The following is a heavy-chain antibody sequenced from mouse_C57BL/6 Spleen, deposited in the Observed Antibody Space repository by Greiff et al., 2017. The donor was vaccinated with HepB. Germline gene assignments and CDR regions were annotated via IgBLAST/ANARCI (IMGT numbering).Heavy chain of an antibody. CDR1: GYTFTSYW. D-gene: IGHD2-2*01. CDR3: ARGGIYYGYDPFAY. CDR2: IHPNSGST. J-gene: IGHJ3*01. V-gene: IGHV1-64*01. Sequence: QVQLKQPGAELVKPGASVKLSCKASGYTFTSYWMHWVKQRPGQGLEWIGMIHPNSGSTNYNEKFKSKATLTVDKSSSTAYMQLSSLTSEDSAVYYCARGGIYYGYDPFAYWGQGTLVTVSA.